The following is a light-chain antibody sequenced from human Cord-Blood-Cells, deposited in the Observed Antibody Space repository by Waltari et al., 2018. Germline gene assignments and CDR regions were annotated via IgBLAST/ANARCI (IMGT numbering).Light chain of an antibody. CDR1: QGISNY. Sequence: DIQMTQSPSSLSASVGDRVTITCRASQGISNYLAWYQQKPGKVPKLLIYAASTLQSVVPARISGSGSGTYFTLTISSLQPEDVATYYCQKYNSAALTFGGGTKVEIK. V-gene: IGKV1-27*01. CDR3: QKYNSAALT. J-gene: IGKJ4*01. CDR2: AAS.